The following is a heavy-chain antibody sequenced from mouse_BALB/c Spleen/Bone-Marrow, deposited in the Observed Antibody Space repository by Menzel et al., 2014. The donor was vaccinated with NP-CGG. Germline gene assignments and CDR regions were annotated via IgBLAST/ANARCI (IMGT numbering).Heavy chain of an antibody. CDR2: INPSSGYT. CDR1: GYTFTSYT. CDR3: ARYRAFYAMDY. D-gene: IGHD3-1*01. V-gene: IGHV1-4*02. Sequence: QVQLQQSAAELARPGASVKMSCKASGYTFTSYTMHWVKPRPGQGLEWIGYINPSSGYTEYNQKFKDKTTLTADKSSSTAYMQLSSLTSEDSAVYYCARYRAFYAMDYWGQGTSVTVSS. J-gene: IGHJ4*01.